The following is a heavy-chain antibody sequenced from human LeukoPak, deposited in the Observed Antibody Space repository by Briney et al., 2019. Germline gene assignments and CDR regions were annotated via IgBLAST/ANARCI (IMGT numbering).Heavy chain of an antibody. CDR2: IYPGDSDT. Sequence: GESLEISCKASGYTFQTYWIGWVRQLPGKGPEWMGIIYPGDSDTRYSPSFQDQVIFSVDKSITTAFLQWTSLRASDTATFYCARPSDWTSGYCSGGSCPPRYWGQGTVVTVSS. V-gene: IGHV5-51*01. D-gene: IGHD2-15*01. J-gene: IGHJ4*02. CDR3: ARPSDWTSGYCSGGSCPPRY. CDR1: GYTFQTYW.